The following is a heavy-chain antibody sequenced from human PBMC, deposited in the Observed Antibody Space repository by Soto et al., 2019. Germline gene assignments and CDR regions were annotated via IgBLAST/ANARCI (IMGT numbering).Heavy chain of an antibody. J-gene: IGHJ6*02. Sequence: SETLSLTCTVSGGSISSYYWSWIRQPPGKGLEWIGYIYYSGSTNYNPSLKSRVTISVDTSKNQFSLKLSSVTAADTAVYYCARYVRIASGYYYYGMDVWGQGTTVTVSS. CDR2: IYYSGST. V-gene: IGHV4-59*01. CDR3: ARYVRIASGYYYYGMDV. D-gene: IGHD2-15*01. CDR1: GGSISSYY.